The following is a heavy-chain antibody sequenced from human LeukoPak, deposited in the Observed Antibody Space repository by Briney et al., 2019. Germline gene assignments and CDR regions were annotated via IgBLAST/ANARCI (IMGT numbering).Heavy chain of an antibody. J-gene: IGHJ4*02. CDR3: AKDQQVGAAAYYFDS. CDR1: GFTFSRYG. V-gene: IGHV3-30*18. CDR2: IANDGKDK. Sequence: HPGGSLRLSCAASGFTFSRYGLHWVRQAPGKGLXXXXXIANDGKDKKYADSVKGRFTISRDNSKSTLYLQMNSLRAEDTGVYYCAKDQQVGAAAYYFDSWGQGTLVTVSS. D-gene: IGHD2-2*01.